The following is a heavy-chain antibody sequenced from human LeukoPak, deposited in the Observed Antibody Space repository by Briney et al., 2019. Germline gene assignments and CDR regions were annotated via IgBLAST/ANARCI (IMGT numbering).Heavy chain of an antibody. J-gene: IGHJ4*02. V-gene: IGHV4-39*07. CDR1: GGSISRYY. CDR3: ARDGLYGDPFLGLGHDY. D-gene: IGHD4-17*01. CDR2: IYYSGST. Sequence: SETLSLTCTVSGGSISRYYWGWIRQPPGKGLEWIGSIYYSGSTYYNPSLKSRVTISVDTSKNQFSLKLSSVTAADTAVYYCARDGLYGDPFLGLGHDYWGQGTLVTVSS.